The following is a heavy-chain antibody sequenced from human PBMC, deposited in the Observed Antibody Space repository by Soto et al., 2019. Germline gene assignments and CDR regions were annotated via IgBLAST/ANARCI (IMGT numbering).Heavy chain of an antibody. Sequence: SLRLSCAASGLTFSTYWMQWVRQVPGEGLVWISSISENGGITTYADSVKGRFTISRDNAKNTLYLQMNGLRVEDTAIYYCAREYYSSGTHWGQGTLVTVSS. J-gene: IGHJ1*01. CDR2: ISENGGIT. CDR1: GLTFSTYW. V-gene: IGHV3-74*01. D-gene: IGHD3-10*01. CDR3: AREYYSSGTH.